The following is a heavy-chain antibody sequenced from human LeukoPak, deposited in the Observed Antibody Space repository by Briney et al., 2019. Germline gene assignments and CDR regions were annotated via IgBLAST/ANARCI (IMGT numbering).Heavy chain of an antibody. CDR2: ISAYNGNT. CDR3: ARGDYDFWSVYYMDV. V-gene: IGHV1-2*02. D-gene: IGHD3-3*01. Sequence: VASVKVSCKASGYTFSGSYIHWVRQAPGQGLEWMGWISAYNGNTNYAQKFQGRVTMTRDTSISTAYMELSRLRSDDTAVYYCARGDYDFWSVYYMDVWGKGTTVTVSS. J-gene: IGHJ6*03. CDR1: GYTFSGSY.